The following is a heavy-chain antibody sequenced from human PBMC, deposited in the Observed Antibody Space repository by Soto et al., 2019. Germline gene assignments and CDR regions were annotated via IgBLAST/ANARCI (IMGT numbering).Heavy chain of an antibody. J-gene: IGHJ6*03. Sequence: EVQLVESGGGLVQPGGSLRLSCAASGFTFSSYSVNWVRQAPGKGLEWVSYISSSSSTIYYADSVKGRFTISRDNAKNSLYLQMNSLRAEDTAVYYCAREGVVWEHYYYYYMDVWGKGTTVTVSS. CDR1: GFTFSSYS. CDR3: AREGVVWEHYYYYYMDV. D-gene: IGHD2-15*01. V-gene: IGHV3-48*01. CDR2: ISSSSSTI.